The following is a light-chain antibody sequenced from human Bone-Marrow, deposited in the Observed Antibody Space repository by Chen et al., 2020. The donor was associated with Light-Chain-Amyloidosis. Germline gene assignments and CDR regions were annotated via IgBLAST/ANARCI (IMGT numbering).Light chain of an antibody. CDR3: QVWDRSSDRPV. CDR2: DDS. Sequence: SYVLTPPSSVSLARGPTGTMACGGNNIGSTSVHWYQQTPGQAPLLVVYDDSDRPSGIPERLSGSNSGNTATLTISRVEAGDEADYYCQVWDRSSDRPVFGGGTKLTVL. J-gene: IGLJ3*02. V-gene: IGLV3-21*02. CDR1: NIGSTS.